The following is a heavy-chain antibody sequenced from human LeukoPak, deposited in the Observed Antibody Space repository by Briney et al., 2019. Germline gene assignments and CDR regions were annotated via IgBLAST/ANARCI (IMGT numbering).Heavy chain of an antibody. CDR3: ARGRPYSSSWYPYQH. Sequence: SETLSLTCAVYGGSFSGYYWSWIRQPPGKGLEWIGEINHSESTNYNPSLKSRVTISVDTSKNQFSLKLSSVTAADTAVYYCARGRPYSSSWYPYQHWGQGTLVTVSS. D-gene: IGHD6-13*01. CDR1: GGSFSGYY. J-gene: IGHJ1*01. V-gene: IGHV4-34*01. CDR2: INHSEST.